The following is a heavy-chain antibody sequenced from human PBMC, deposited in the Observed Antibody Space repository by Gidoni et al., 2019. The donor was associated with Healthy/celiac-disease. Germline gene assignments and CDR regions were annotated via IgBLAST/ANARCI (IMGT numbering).Heavy chain of an antibody. CDR2: IIPIFGTA. Sequence: QVQLLQSGAEVKKPGSSVKVSCQASGGTFSSYAISWVRQAPGQGLEWMGGIIPIFGTANYAQKFQGRVTITADESTSTAYMELSSLRSEDTAVYYCARDLRSTYGMDVWGQGTTVTVSS. D-gene: IGHD2-2*01. CDR1: GGTFSSYA. V-gene: IGHV1-69*01. J-gene: IGHJ6*02. CDR3: ARDLRSTYGMDV.